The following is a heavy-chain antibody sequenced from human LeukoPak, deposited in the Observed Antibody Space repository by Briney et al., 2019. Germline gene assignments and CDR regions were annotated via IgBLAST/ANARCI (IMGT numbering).Heavy chain of an antibody. J-gene: IGHJ4*02. CDR3: ARVVVTATSTGDY. Sequence: GGSLRLSCAASGFTFSSYSMTWVRQAPGKGLEWLSYISGSSSTIHYRDSVKGRFTISRDNAKNSLYLQMNSLRAEDTAVYYCARVVVTATSTGDYWGQGTLVTVSS. CDR1: GFTFSSYS. CDR2: ISGSSSTI. D-gene: IGHD2-21*02. V-gene: IGHV3-48*01.